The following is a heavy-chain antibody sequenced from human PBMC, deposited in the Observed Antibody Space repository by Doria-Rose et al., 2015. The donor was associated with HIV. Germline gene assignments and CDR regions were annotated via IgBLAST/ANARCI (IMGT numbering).Heavy chain of an antibody. Sequence: QITLKESGPVLVKPTETLTLTCTVSGVSLSSPGMGVSWIRQPPGKALEWLAHIFSDDERSYKTSLKSRLTISSGTSKSQVVLTMTDMDPVDTATYYCARIKSSRWYHKYYFDFWGQGTLVIVPA. D-gene: IGHD6-13*01. V-gene: IGHV2-26*01. CDR1: GVSLSSPGMG. CDR2: IFSDDER. J-gene: IGHJ4*02. CDR3: ARIKSSRWYHKYYFDF.